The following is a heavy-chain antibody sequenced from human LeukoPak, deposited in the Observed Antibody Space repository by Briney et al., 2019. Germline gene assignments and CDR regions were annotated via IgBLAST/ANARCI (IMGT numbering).Heavy chain of an antibody. CDR1: GFTFVSYN. CDR2: ISSSSSLI. J-gene: IGHJ6*03. CDR3: ARDGNRDGDMDV. V-gene: IGHV3-48*01. D-gene: IGHD1-1*01. Sequence: PEGSLRLSCAASGFTFVSYNMNWVRQAPGKGLEWVAYISSSSSLIYYAGSVKGRFTVSRDSAKRSLYLQMNSLRAEDTAVYYCARDGNRDGDMDVWGKGTTVTVSS.